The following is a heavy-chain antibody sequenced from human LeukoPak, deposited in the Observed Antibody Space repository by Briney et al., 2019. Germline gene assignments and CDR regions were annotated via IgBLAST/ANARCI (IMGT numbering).Heavy chain of an antibody. CDR3: AREVVVPAAYAFDI. Sequence: GESLKISCKASGYSFTRNWIGWVRQMPGKGLEWMGIIYPGDSDTKYSPSFQGHVTISADKSISTAYLQWSSLKASDTAMYYCAREVVVPAAYAFDIWGQGTMVTVSS. J-gene: IGHJ3*02. CDR2: IYPGDSDT. CDR1: GYSFTRNW. V-gene: IGHV5-51*01. D-gene: IGHD2-2*01.